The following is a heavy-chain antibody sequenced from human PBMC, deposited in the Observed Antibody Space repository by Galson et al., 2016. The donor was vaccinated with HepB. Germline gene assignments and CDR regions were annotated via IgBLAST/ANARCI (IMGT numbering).Heavy chain of an antibody. CDR1: GYTFTSFG. CDR2: ISAYNGYT. Sequence: SVKVSCKASGYTFTSFGITWVRQAPGQGLEWMGWISAYNGYTNYAQKLQGRVTMTTHTSTSTVYMELGSLGSDDTAVYYCARGGGGTYFENYYYGMDVWGQGTTVTVSS. CDR3: ARGGGGTYFENYYYGMDV. V-gene: IGHV1-18*01. D-gene: IGHD1-26*01. J-gene: IGHJ6*02.